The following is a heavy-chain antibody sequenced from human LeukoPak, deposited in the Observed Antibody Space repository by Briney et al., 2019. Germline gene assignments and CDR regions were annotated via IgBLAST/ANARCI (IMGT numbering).Heavy chain of an antibody. CDR2: IYTSGST. J-gene: IGHJ5*02. CDR3: ARAQRYLLLFDP. CDR1: GGSISSYC. V-gene: IGHV4-4*07. D-gene: IGHD3-16*02. Sequence: SETLSLTCTVSGGSISSYCWSWIRQPAGKGLEWIGRIYTSGSTNYNPSLKSRVTISVDTSKNQFSLKLSSVTAADTAVYYCARAQRYLLLFDPWGQGTLVTVSS.